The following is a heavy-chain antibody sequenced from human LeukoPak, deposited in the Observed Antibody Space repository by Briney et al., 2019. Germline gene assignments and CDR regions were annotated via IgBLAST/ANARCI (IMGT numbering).Heavy chain of an antibody. J-gene: IGHJ4*02. CDR3: AKGSGVVVAGTRGYFDY. CDR2: ISGSGGST. V-gene: IGHV3-23*01. CDR1: GFTFSRYA. Sequence: GGSLRLSCAASGFTFSRYAMSWVRQAPGEGLEWVSAISGSGGSTYYADSVKGRFTISRDNSKNTLYLQMNSLRAEDTAVYYCAKGSGVVVAGTRGYFDYWGQGTLVTVSS. D-gene: IGHD2-15*01.